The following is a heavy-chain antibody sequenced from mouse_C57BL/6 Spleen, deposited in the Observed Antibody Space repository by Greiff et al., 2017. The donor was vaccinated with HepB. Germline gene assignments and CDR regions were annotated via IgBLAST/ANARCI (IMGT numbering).Heavy chain of an antibody. CDR3: ARAALYYGSRYWYFDV. V-gene: IGHV1-72*01. D-gene: IGHD1-1*01. J-gene: IGHJ1*03. CDR2: IDPNSGGT. Sequence: QVQLKQPGAELVKPGASVKLSCKASGYTFTSYWMHWVKQRPGRGLEWIGRIDPNSGGTKYNEKFKSKATLTVDKPSSTAYMQLSSLTSEDSAVYYCARAALYYGSRYWYFDVWGTGTTVTVSS. CDR1: GYTFTSYW.